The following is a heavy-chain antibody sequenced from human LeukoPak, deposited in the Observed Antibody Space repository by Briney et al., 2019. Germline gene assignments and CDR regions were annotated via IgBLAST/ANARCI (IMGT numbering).Heavy chain of an antibody. Sequence: GGSLRLSCAASGFTFSSYSMNWVRQAPGKGLDRVSSISSSSSYIYYADSVKGRFTISRDNAKNSLYLQMNSLRAEDTAVYYCARDLSAVAGTYYFDYWGQGTLVTVSS. CDR3: ARDLSAVAGTYYFDY. CDR1: GFTFSSYS. J-gene: IGHJ4*02. D-gene: IGHD6-19*01. CDR2: ISSSSSYI. V-gene: IGHV3-21*01.